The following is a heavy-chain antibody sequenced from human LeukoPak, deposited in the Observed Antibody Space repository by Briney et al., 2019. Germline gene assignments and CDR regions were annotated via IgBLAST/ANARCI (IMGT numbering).Heavy chain of an antibody. J-gene: IGHJ4*02. CDR3: ARGIAAAGIGLGY. CDR2: INPNSGGT. V-gene: IGHV1-2*02. Sequence: ASVKVSCKASGYTFTGYYMHWVRQAPGQWLEWMGWINPNSGGTNYAQKFQGRVTMTRDTSISTAYMELSRLRSDDTAVYYCARGIAAAGIGLGYWGQGTLVTVSS. CDR1: GYTFTGYY. D-gene: IGHD6-13*01.